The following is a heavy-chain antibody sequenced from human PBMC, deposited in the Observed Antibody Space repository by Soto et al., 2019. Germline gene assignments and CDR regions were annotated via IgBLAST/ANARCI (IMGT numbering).Heavy chain of an antibody. Sequence: ASETLSLTCSVSGGSISSIDYFWSWIRQPPGKGLEWIGFIYHTGTTYYNPSLRSRVTISIDTSKSQFSMKLNSVTVADTAVYYCARVMAAMQNWLDPWGQGTLVTVSS. CDR1: GGSISSIDYF. D-gene: IGHD2-2*01. CDR3: ARVMAAMQNWLDP. CDR2: IYHTGTT. J-gene: IGHJ5*02. V-gene: IGHV4-30-4*01.